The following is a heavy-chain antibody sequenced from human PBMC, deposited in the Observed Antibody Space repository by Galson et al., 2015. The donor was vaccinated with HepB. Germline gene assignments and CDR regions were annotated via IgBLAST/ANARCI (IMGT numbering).Heavy chain of an antibody. V-gene: IGHV1-18*04. D-gene: IGHD6-19*01. Sequence: SVKVSCKASGYTFTSYGISWVRQAPGRGLEWMGWISAYNGNTNYAQKLQGRVTMTTDTSTSTAYMELRSLRSDDTAVYYCARGSAVAAPGHWFDPWGQGTLVTVPS. CDR3: ARGSAVAAPGHWFDP. CDR2: ISAYNGNT. CDR1: GYTFTSYG. J-gene: IGHJ5*02.